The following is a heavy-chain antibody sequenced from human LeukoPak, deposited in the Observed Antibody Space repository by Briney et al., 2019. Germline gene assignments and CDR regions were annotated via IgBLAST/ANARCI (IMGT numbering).Heavy chain of an antibody. D-gene: IGHD5-12*01. CDR3: ARAASGYPTAPYYYYYMDV. Sequence: SQTLSLTCTVSGGSISSGSYYWSWIRQPAGKGLEWIGYIYYSGNTNYNPSLKSRVSISVDKSKNQFSLKLSSVTAADTAVYYCARAASGYPTAPYYYYYMDVWGKGTTVTVSS. V-gene: IGHV4-61*10. CDR1: GGSISSGSYY. J-gene: IGHJ6*03. CDR2: IYYSGNT.